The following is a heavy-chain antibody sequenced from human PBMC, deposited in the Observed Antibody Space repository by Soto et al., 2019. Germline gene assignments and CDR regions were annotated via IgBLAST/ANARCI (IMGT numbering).Heavy chain of an antibody. CDR3: ARVDYGDPGEYFQH. Sequence: TSETLSLTCTVSGGSISSGGYYWSWIRQHPGKGLEWIGYIYYSGSTYYNPSLKSRVTISVDTSKNQFSLKLSSVTAADTAVYYCARVDYGDPGEYFQHWGQGTLVTVSS. CDR1: GGSISSGGYY. J-gene: IGHJ1*01. V-gene: IGHV4-31*03. CDR2: IYYSGST. D-gene: IGHD4-17*01.